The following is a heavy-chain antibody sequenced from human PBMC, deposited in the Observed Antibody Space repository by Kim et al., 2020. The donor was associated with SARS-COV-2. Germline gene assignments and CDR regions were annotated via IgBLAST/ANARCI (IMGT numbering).Heavy chain of an antibody. D-gene: IGHD2-15*01. CDR3: ASGSGGKRGYYYYGMDV. V-gene: IGHV1-69*13. J-gene: IGHJ6*02. CDR1: GGTFSSYA. CDR2: IIPIFGTA. Sequence: SVKVSCKASGGTFSSYAISWVRQAPGQGLEWMGGIIPIFGTANYAQKFQGRVTITADESTSTAYMELSSLRSEDTAVYYCASGSGGKRGYYYYGMDVWGQGTTVTVSS.